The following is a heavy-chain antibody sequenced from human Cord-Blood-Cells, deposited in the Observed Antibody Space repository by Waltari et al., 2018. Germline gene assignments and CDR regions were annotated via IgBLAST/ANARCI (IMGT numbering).Heavy chain of an antibody. CDR1: GGTFSSYA. J-gene: IGHJ4*02. CDR3: ARETYYYDSSGYSTPYYFDY. V-gene: IGHV1-69*01. CDR2: IIPIFGTA. Sequence: QVQLVQSGAEVKKPGSSVKVSCKASGGTFSSYAISWVRQAPGQGLEWMGGIIPIFGTANYAQKFQGRGTITADESTSTAYMELSSLRSEDTAVYYCARETYYYDSSGYSTPYYFDYWGQGTLVTVSS. D-gene: IGHD3-22*01.